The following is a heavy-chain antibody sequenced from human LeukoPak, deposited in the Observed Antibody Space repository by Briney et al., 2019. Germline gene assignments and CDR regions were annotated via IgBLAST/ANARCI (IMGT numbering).Heavy chain of an antibody. Sequence: GRSLRLSFAASGFTFDDYAMHWVRQAPGKGLEWVSGISWNSGSIGYADSVKGRFTISRDNAKNSLYLQMNSLRAEDTALYYCAKDKLKTETGRIGAFDIWGQGTMVTVSS. CDR1: GFTFDDYA. CDR2: ISWNSGSI. CDR3: AKDKLKTETGRIGAFDI. D-gene: IGHD1-14*01. V-gene: IGHV3-9*01. J-gene: IGHJ3*02.